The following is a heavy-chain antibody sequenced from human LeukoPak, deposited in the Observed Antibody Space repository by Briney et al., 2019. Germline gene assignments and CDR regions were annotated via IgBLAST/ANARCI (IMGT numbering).Heavy chain of an antibody. CDR3: ARIAVAGTDFDY. CDR2: IYYSGST. V-gene: IGHV4-59*01. D-gene: IGHD6-19*01. CDR1: GGSISSYY. Sequence: SETLSLTCTVSGGSISSYYWSWIRQPPGKGLDWIGYIYYSGSTNYNPSLKSRVTISVDTSKNQFSLKLSSVTAADTAVYYCARIAVAGTDFDYWGQGTLVTVSS. J-gene: IGHJ4*02.